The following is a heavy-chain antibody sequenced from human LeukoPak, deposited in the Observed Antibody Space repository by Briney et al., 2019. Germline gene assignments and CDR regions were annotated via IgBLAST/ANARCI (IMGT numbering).Heavy chain of an antibody. D-gene: IGHD4-4*01. V-gene: IGHV4-34*01. J-gene: IGHJ4*02. CDR2: INHSGST. CDR1: GGSFSGYY. CDR3: AGGGNSYFDY. Sequence: PSETLSLTCAVYGGSFSGYYWSWIRQPPGKGLEWIGEINHSGSTNYNPSLKSRVTISVDTSKNQFSLKLSSVTAADTAVYYCAGGGNSYFDYWGQGTLVTVSS.